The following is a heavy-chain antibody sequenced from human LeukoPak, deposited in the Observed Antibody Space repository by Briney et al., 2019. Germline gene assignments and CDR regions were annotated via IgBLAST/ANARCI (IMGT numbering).Heavy chain of an antibody. D-gene: IGHD3-10*02. CDR2: IYYSGST. CDR3: ATLGSGRPLDY. Sequence: SETLSLTCTVSGGSISSYYWSWIRQPPGKGPEWIGYIYYSGSTNYNPSLKSRVTISVDTSKNQFSLKLSSVTAADTAVYYCATLGSGRPLDYWGQGTLVTVSS. CDR1: GGSISSYY. V-gene: IGHV4-59*01. J-gene: IGHJ4*02.